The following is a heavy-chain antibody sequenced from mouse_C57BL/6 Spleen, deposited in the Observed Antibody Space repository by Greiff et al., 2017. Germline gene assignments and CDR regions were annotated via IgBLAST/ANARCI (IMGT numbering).Heavy chain of an antibody. J-gene: IGHJ3*01. CDR2: INPYNGDK. V-gene: IGHV1-19*01. D-gene: IGHD2-4*01. CDR3: TREDYDYPLAY. Sequence: EVQLQQSGPVLVKPGASVKMSCKASGYTFTDYYMNWVKQSHGRSLAWIGVINPYNGDKSYNQKFKGKATLTVDKSSSTAYMELNSLTSEDSAVYYYTREDYDYPLAYRGQGTLVTVS. CDR1: GYTFTDYY.